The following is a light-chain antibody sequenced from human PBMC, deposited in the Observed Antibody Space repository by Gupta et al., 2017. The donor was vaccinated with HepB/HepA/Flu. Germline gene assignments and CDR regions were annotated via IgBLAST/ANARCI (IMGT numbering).Light chain of an antibody. CDR3: QQRSNLIT. Sequence: EIVLTQSPATLSLSPGERATLYCRASQSVSSYLAWYQQKPGQAPRLIIYDASNRATGIPARFSGSGSGNAFTITIIRPEDEDFEVYFQQQRSNLITFGGGTKVEIK. V-gene: IGKV3-11*01. CDR1: QSVSSY. CDR2: DAS. J-gene: IGKJ4*01.